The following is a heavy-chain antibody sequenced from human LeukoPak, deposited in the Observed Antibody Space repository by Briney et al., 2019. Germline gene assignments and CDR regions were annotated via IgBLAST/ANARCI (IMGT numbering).Heavy chain of an antibody. CDR3: ARSRPRPVYRAPFDY. CDR1: GYTFTSYY. V-gene: IGHV1-46*01. D-gene: IGHD1-14*01. CDR2: INPSGGST. J-gene: IGHJ4*02. Sequence: ASVKVSCKASGYTFTSYYMHWVRQAPGQGLKWMGIINPSGGSTSYAQKFQGRVTMTRDTSTSTVYMELSSLRSEDTAVYYCARSRPRPVYRAPFDYWGQGTLVTVSS.